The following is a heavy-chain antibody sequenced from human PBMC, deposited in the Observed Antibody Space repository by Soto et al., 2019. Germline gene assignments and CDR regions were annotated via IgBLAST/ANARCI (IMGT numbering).Heavy chain of an antibody. J-gene: IGHJ3*02. Sequence: EAQLVESGGALVQPGGSLRLSCAASGFTFSNYYMTWVRQAPGKGLQWVASINQDGSEKYFVDSVKGRFTISRDNGKNSLYLPMNSLSVEDTAVYYCARYVGEIWGHGTKVTVSS. D-gene: IGHD2-15*01. CDR3: ARYVGEI. V-gene: IGHV3-7*05. CDR2: INQDGSEK. CDR1: GFTFSNYY.